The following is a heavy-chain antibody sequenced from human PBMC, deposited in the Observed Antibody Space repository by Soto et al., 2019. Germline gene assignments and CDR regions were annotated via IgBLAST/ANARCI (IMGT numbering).Heavy chain of an antibody. D-gene: IGHD5-12*01. CDR1: GVTFSSFA. CDR2: IIPIFSTP. J-gene: IGHJ5*02. CDR3: ARSTGRGFRPGTHRFTGVGP. V-gene: IGHV1-69*01. Sequence: QVQLVQSGAEVKQPGSSVKVACQASGVTFSSFAISWVRQAPGQGLEWMGGIIPIFSTPNYAQNFQGRVTITADESTSSVYMELSRLRSSATAVYYFARSTGRGFRPGTHRFTGVGPWGQATLVTVSS.